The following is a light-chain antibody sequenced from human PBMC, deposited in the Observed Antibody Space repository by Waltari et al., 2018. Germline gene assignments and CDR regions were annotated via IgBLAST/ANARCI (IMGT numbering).Light chain of an antibody. CDR3: LIWHSSGYV. CDR1: SDINVDTYD. V-gene: IGLV5-45*02. J-gene: IGLJ1*01. Sequence: QALLTQPSSLSASPGASASLTCTLRSDINVDTYDIYWYQQKPGSPPQYLLRYKSDSNRQQGSGVPSRFSGSKDASANAGILLISGLQSDDEADYYCLIWHSSGYVFGGGTKVTVL. CDR2: YKSDSNR.